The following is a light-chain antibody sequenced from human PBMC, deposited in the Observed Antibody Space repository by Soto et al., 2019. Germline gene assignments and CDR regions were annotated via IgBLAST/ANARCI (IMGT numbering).Light chain of an antibody. CDR1: SSDVGGYNY. Sequence: QSALTQPRSVSGSPGQSVTISCTGTSSDVGGYNYVSWYQQHPGKAPKVMIYDVSERPSGVPDRFSGSKSGNTASLTISGIKAEDEADYYCCSYAGSPRYVFGTGTKLTVL. J-gene: IGLJ1*01. V-gene: IGLV2-11*01. CDR2: DVS. CDR3: CSYAGSPRYV.